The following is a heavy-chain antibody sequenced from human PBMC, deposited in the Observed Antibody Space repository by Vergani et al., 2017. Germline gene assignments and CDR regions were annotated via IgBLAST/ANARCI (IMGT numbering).Heavy chain of an antibody. V-gene: IGHV1-46*01. Sequence: QVQLVQSGAEVKKPGASVKVSCKASGYTFTSYYMHWVRQAPGQGLAWMGIINPSGGSTSYAQKFQGRVTMTRDTSTSTVYMELSSLRSEDTAVYYCARDQSTVVPLDYWGQGTLVTVSS. D-gene: IGHD4-23*01. CDR2: INPSGGST. J-gene: IGHJ4*02. CDR1: GYTFTSYY. CDR3: ARDQSTVVPLDY.